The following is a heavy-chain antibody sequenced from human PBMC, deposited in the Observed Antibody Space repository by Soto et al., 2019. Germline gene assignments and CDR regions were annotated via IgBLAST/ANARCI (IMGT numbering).Heavy chain of an antibody. Sequence: EVQVVESGGGSVQPGGSLRLSCVASGFTFSSYSMNWVRQAPGKGLEWVSKISRRGSTIYYADSVKGRFTITRENAENALYLQMNSLRDEDTAVYYCARDQASVYFYGAGDYNGMDVWGQGTTVTVSS. CDR1: GFTFSSYS. CDR2: ISRRGSTI. D-gene: IGHD3-10*01. CDR3: ARDQASVYFYGAGDYNGMDV. V-gene: IGHV3-48*02. J-gene: IGHJ6*02.